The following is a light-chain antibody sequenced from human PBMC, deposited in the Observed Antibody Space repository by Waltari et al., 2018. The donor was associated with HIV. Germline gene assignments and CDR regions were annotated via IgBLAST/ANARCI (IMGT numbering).Light chain of an antibody. CDR1: QSVGSSS. CDR3: QQYGTPPYT. Sequence: VLKQSPGRLSLSLGERVSLSCRASQSVGSSSLAWYQQIPGPAPRLLISATSTRATGIPDRFGGSGSGTDFTLTSNRLEPEDSAVYYCQQYGTPPYTFGQGAKVEIK. V-gene: IGKV3-20*01. J-gene: IGKJ2*01. CDR2: ATS.